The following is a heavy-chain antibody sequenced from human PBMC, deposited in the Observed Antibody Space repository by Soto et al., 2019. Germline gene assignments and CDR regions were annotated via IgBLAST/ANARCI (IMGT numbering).Heavy chain of an antibody. CDR2: IYYSGST. V-gene: IGHV4-39*01. D-gene: IGHD3-3*01. J-gene: IGHJ6*02. CDR1: GGSISSSSYY. Sequence: SETLSLTCTVSGGSISSSSYYWGWIRQPPGEGLAWIGSIYYSGSTYYNPSLKSRVTISVDTSKNQFSLKLSSVTAADTAVYYCAIYDFWSGLGYYYYGMDVWGQGTTVTVSS. CDR3: AIYDFWSGLGYYYYGMDV.